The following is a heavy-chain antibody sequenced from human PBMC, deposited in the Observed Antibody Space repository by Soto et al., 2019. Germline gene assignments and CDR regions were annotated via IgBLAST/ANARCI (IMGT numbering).Heavy chain of an antibody. CDR1: GYTFTGHY. Sequence: ASVKVSCTASGYTFTGHYIHWVRQAPEQGPEWMGEIGPESGATRYAQRFQGRVTMTRDMSITTVYMELNNLSPDDTAAYYCGRGRSGQIVVFYWGQGTPVTVSS. CDR2: IGPESGAT. V-gene: IGHV1-2*02. D-gene: IGHD1-26*01. J-gene: IGHJ4*02. CDR3: GRGRSGQIVVFY.